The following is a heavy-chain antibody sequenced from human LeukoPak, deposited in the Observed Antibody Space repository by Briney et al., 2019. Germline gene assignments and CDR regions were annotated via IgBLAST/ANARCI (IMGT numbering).Heavy chain of an antibody. CDR3: AIVRPGSSGSYYRTS. CDR1: GFPFSDFQ. J-gene: IGHJ4*02. CDR2: ITSGGGFQ. Sequence: GGSLRPSCVGAGFPFSDFQMSWIRQAPGKGLEWGSYITSGGGFQYSADSVKGRFSISRDDSKNSVFLQMNSLRVEDTAVYYCAIVRPGSSGSYYRTSWGQGTLVTVSS. V-gene: IGHV3-11*04. D-gene: IGHD3-22*01.